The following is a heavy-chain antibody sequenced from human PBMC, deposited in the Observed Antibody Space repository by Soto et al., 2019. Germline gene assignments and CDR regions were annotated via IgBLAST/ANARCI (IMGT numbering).Heavy chain of an antibody. CDR3: ARAPLSSSWYGGRLLRWFDP. CDR1: GYTFTGYY. D-gene: IGHD6-13*01. J-gene: IGHJ5*02. V-gene: IGHV1-2*02. Sequence: GASVKVSCKASGYTFTGYYMHWVQQAPGQGLEWMGWINPNSGGTNYAQKFQGRVTMTRDTSISTAYMGLSRLRSDDTAVYYCARAPLSSSWYGGRLLRWFDPWGQGTLVTVSS. CDR2: INPNSGGT.